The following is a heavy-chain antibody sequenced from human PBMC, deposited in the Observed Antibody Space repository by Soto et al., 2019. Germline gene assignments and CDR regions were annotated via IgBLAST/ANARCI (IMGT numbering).Heavy chain of an antibody. Sequence: LSRTCTVSGGSISSYYWSWIRQLPGKGLEWIGYIYYSGSTNYTPSLKSRVTISVDTSKNQFSLKLSSVTAADTAVYYCARDLSPAGRYYYYGMDVWGQGTTVTVSS. V-gene: IGHV4-59*01. CDR2: IYYSGST. J-gene: IGHJ6*02. D-gene: IGHD2-2*01. CDR1: GGSISSYY. CDR3: ARDLSPAGRYYYYGMDV.